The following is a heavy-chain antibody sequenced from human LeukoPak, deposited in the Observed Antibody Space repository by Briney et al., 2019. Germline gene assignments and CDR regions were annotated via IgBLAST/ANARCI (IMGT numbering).Heavy chain of an antibody. CDR2: IYYSGST. V-gene: IGHV4-39*01. Sequence: PSETLSLTCTVSGGSISSSSYYWGWIRQPPGKGLEWIGTIYYSGSTYYNPSLKSRVTISVDTSKNQFSLKLSSVTAADTAVHYCARSTYHDFWSGYYTGFLVDYWGRGTLVTVSS. D-gene: IGHD3-3*01. J-gene: IGHJ4*02. CDR1: GGSISSSSYY. CDR3: ARSTYHDFWSGYYTGFLVDY.